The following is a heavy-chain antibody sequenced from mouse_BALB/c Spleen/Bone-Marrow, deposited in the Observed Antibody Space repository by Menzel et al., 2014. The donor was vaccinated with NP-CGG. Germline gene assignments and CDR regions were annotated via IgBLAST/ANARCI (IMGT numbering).Heavy chain of an antibody. V-gene: IGHV14-3*02. CDR2: IDPANGNT. D-gene: IGHD1-1*01. J-gene: IGHJ3*01. CDR3: ASYYYGSAWFAY. CDR1: GFNIKDTY. Sequence: VQLKESGAELVKPGASVKLSCTASGFNIKDTYMHWVKQRPEQGLEWIGRIDPANGNTKYDPKFQGKATITADTSSNSAYLQLSSLTSEDTAVYYCASYYYGSAWFAYWGQGTLDTVSA.